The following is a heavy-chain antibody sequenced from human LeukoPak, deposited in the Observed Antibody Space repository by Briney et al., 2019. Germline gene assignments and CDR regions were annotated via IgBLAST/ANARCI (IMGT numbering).Heavy chain of an antibody. Sequence: SETLSLTCAVYGGSFSGYYWSWIRQPPGEGLEWIGEINHSGSTNYNPSLKSRVTISVDTSKNQFSLKLTSVTAADTAVYYCAAGGPYYYGSGSYYSLDYWGQGTLVTVSS. CDR3: AAGGPYYYGSGSYYSLDY. CDR1: GGSFSGYY. V-gene: IGHV4-34*01. D-gene: IGHD3-10*01. J-gene: IGHJ4*02. CDR2: INHSGST.